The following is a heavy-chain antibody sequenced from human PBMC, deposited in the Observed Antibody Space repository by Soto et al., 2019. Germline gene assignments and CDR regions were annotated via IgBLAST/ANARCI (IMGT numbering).Heavy chain of an antibody. V-gene: IGHV1-18*01. J-gene: IGHJ6*02. D-gene: IGHD5-12*01. CDR2: ISTYNGDT. CDR3: AREGVAPYYYYGMDV. CDR1: GYTFTRSG. Sequence: QVQLVQSGAEVKKPGASVKVSCKASGYTFTRSGISWVRQAPGKGLEWMGWISTYNGDTNYAQTFQGRVTMTTDTSTSTVHIEVRSLRSDDTAVYYCAREGVAPYYYYGMDVWGQGTPVTVSS.